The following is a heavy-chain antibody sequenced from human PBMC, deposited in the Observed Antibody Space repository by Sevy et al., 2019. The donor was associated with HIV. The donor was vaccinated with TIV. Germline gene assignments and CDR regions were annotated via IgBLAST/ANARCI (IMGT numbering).Heavy chain of an antibody. J-gene: IGHJ4*02. CDR2: INPNSGGT. D-gene: IGHD5-12*01. V-gene: IGHV1-2*02. CDR1: GYTFTGYY. Sequence: ASVKVSCKASGYTFTGYYMHWVRQAPGQGLEWMGWINPNSGGTNYAQKFQGRVTMTRDTSISTAYMELSRLRSDDTAVYYCARDRDSGYALSPFDYWGQGTLVTVSS. CDR3: ARDRDSGYALSPFDY.